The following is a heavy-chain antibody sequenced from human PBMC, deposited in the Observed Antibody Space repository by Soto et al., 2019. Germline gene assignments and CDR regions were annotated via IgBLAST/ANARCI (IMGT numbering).Heavy chain of an antibody. D-gene: IGHD2-2*01. J-gene: IGHJ5*02. CDR1: GFRFNDYG. V-gene: IGHV3-33*01. CDR3: ARGGSAGYCSSSSCYPLDL. CDR2: IWYDGKNP. Sequence: TGGSLRLSCAASGFRFNDYGMHWVRQAPGKGLEWVAVIWYDGKNPNYADSVKGRFTISRDNSMNTLYLQMDSLRVEDTAVYFCARGGSAGYCSSSSCYPLDLWGQGTLVTVSS.